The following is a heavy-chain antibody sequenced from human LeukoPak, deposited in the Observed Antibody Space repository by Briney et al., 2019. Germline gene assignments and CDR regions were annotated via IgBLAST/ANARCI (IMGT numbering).Heavy chain of an antibody. J-gene: IGHJ4*02. CDR1: GFTVSSNY. Sequence: SGGSLRLSCAASGFTVSSNYMSWVRQAPGKGLEWVSAISGSGGSTYYADSVKGRFTISRDNSKNTLYLQMNSLRAEDTAVYYCAARPGGDYYDSSGYYFDYWGQGTLVTVSS. CDR2: ISGSGGST. CDR3: AARPGGDYYDSSGYYFDY. D-gene: IGHD3-22*01. V-gene: IGHV3-23*01.